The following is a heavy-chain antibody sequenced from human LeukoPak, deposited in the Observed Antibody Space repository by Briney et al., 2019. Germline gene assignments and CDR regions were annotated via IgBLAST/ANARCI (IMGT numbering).Heavy chain of an antibody. D-gene: IGHD2/OR15-2a*01. CDR1: GGSFSGYY. Sequence: PSETLSLTCPVYGGSFSGYYWSWIRQPPGKGLEWIGEINHSGSTNYNPSLKSRVTISVDTSKNQFSLKLSSVTAADTAVYYCARVINGYYYYYMDVWGKGTTVTVSS. J-gene: IGHJ6*03. CDR3: ARVINGYYYYYMDV. CDR2: INHSGST. V-gene: IGHV4-34*01.